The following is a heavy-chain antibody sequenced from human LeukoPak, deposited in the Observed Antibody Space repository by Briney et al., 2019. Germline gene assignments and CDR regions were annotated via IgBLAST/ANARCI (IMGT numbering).Heavy chain of an antibody. Sequence: ASVKVSCKASGGTFSSYAISWVRQAPGQGLEWMGGIIPIFGTANYAQKFQGRVTITTDEATSTAYMELSSLRSEDTAVYYCARDGTDGVLPGLGYMDVRGKGTTVTVSS. D-gene: IGHD2-15*01. CDR3: ARDGTDGVLPGLGYMDV. V-gene: IGHV1-69*05. CDR1: GGTFSSYA. CDR2: IIPIFGTA. J-gene: IGHJ6*03.